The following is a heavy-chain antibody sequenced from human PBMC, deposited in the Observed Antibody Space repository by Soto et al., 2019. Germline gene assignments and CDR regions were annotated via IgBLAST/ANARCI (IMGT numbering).Heavy chain of an antibody. CDR2: IFSNDEK. Sequence: QVTVKESGPVLVKPTETLTLTCTVSGFSLSNAGLGVSWIRQPPGKALEWLGHIFSNDEKSYSTSLKSRLTTSKDPSKSQVVLTMTNMDPVDTATYYCASTYSTSWYWFDPWGQGTLVTVSS. J-gene: IGHJ5*02. D-gene: IGHD6-13*01. V-gene: IGHV2-26*04. CDR1: GFSLSNAGLG. CDR3: ASTYSTSWYWFDP.